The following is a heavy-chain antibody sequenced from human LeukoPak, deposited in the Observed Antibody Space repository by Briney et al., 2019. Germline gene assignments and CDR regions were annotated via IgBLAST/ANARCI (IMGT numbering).Heavy chain of an antibody. J-gene: IGHJ2*01. Sequence: SETLSLTCTVSGGSISTYYWSWIRQPPGKGLGWIGYVYYSGTTNYKYKSSLKSRVTISVDTSKNQFSLRLSSVTAADTAVYYCARSDRDLWYFDLWGRGTLVTVSS. V-gene: IGHV4-59*01. CDR3: ARSDRDLWYFDL. CDR2: VYYSGTT. CDR1: GGSISTYY.